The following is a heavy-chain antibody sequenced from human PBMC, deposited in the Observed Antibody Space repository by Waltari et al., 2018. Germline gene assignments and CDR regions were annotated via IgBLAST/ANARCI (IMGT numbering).Heavy chain of an antibody. CDR1: GGPARSYA. J-gene: IGHJ2*01. CDR3: ARGWVTDKDVPGWEDSHWYFDL. CDR2: IVPVFETT. D-gene: IGHD1-26*01. V-gene: IGHV1-69*18. Sequence: QVQLAQSGAEVKKPGSSVKFSCKPSGGPARSYALTWVRPGPGQGLEWVGSIVPVFETTYYSQSLQARITITADESANTAYLELRDLRSEDTAVYYCARGWVTDKDVPGWEDSHWYFDLWGRGTLVKVS.